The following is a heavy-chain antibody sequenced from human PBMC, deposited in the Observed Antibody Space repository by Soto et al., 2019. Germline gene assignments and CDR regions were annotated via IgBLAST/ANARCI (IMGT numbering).Heavy chain of an antibody. CDR2: IFHSGTT. J-gene: IGHJ5*01. CDR1: GDAINSASGPYF. CDR3: ARRSGGYLYGYFDS. Sequence: SETLSLTCSVSGDAINSASGPYFWGWIRQPPGSRLEWLGTIFHSGTTYYNLSLKSRLTLSVDTSNNRFSLTLTSVTAADTAVYYCARRSGGYLYGYFDSWGQGTQVTVSS. V-gene: IGHV4-39*01. D-gene: IGHD5-18*01.